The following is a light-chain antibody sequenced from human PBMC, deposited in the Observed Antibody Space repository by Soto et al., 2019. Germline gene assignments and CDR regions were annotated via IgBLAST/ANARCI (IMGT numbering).Light chain of an antibody. CDR3: NSYGSTSTRYV. V-gene: IGLV2-14*01. Sequence: QSVLTQPASVSGSPGQSITISCTGTSCDVGGYNYVSWYQQHPGKAPKLMIYEVSNRPSGVSNRFSGSKSGNTASLTISGLQAEDEADYFCNSYGSTSTRYVFGTGTKVTVL. CDR2: EVS. J-gene: IGLJ1*01. CDR1: SCDVGGYNY.